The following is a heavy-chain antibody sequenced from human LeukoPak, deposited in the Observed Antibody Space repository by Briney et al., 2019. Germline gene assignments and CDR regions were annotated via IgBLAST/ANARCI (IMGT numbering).Heavy chain of an antibody. Sequence: ASVKVSCKASGGTFSSYAISWVRQAPGQGLEWMGWISAYNGNTNYAQKLQGRVTMTTDTTTSTAYMELRSLRSDDTAVYYCVRYEAGAAVAGFDYWGQGTLVTVSS. D-gene: IGHD6-19*01. CDR2: ISAYNGNT. V-gene: IGHV1-18*01. CDR1: GGTFSSYA. J-gene: IGHJ4*02. CDR3: VRYEAGAAVAGFDY.